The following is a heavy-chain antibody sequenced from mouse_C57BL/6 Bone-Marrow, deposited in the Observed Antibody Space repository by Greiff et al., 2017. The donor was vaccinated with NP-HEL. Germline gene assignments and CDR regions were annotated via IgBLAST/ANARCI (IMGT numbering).Heavy chain of an antibody. V-gene: IGHV5-4*03. CDR1: GFTFSSYA. D-gene: IGHD2-4*01. CDR2: ISDGGSYT. J-gene: IGHJ2*01. CDR3: ARREGYYDYDVDY. Sequence: EVMLVESGGGLVKPGGSLKLSCAASGFTFSSYAMSWVRQTPEKRLEWVATISDGGSYTYYPDNVKGRFTISRDNAKNNLYLQMSHLKSEDTAMDYCARREGYYDYDVDYGGQGTTLTVSA.